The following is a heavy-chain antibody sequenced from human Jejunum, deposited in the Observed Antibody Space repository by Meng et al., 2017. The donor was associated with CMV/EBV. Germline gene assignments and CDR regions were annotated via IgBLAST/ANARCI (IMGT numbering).Heavy chain of an antibody. D-gene: IGHD2-15*01. J-gene: IGHJ6*02. CDR2: ISWDSANV. CDR3: TKDILYCSGGACTPGNYDYFYGMDV. Sequence: WVRQAPGKGLEWVSGISWDSANVGYADSVKGRFTISRDNAKKSLYLQKNNLTAADTAFYYCTKDILYCSGGACTPGNYDYFYGMDVWGQGTTVTVSS. V-gene: IGHV3-9*01.